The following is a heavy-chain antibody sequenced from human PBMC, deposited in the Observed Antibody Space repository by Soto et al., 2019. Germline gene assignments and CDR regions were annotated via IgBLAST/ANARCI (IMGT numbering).Heavy chain of an antibody. J-gene: IGHJ4*02. Sequence: PGWSLRLSCAASGFTFRSYAMSWVRQAPGKGLEWVSSIGGSSGSTDYADSVKGRFTISRDNSKNTLFLQMNSLRAEDTAVYYCAKERSSNSCYAFDYWGQGTLGTVSS. D-gene: IGHD2-2*01. V-gene: IGHV3-23*01. CDR2: IGGSSGST. CDR1: GFTFRSYA. CDR3: AKERSSNSCYAFDY.